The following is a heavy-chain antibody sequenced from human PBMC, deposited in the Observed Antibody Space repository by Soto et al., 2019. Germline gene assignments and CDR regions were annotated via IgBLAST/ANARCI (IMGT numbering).Heavy chain of an antibody. CDR1: GGSINSGGYY. D-gene: IGHD2-2*01. V-gene: IGHV4-31*03. J-gene: IGHJ4*02. CDR2: IDYSGYT. Sequence: VQLQESGPGLVKPSQTLSLTCTVSGGSINSGGYYWIWIRQHPGKGLEWIGHIDYSGYTSYNPSVKSRLTGSVDTSTTQFSLRLSSVTAADAALYYCATSYCRSTNCPYYFDYWGQGTLVTVSS. CDR3: ATSYCRSTNCPYYFDY.